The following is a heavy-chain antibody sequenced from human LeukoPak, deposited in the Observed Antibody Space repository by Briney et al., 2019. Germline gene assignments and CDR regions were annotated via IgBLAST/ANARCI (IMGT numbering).Heavy chain of an antibody. D-gene: IGHD6-13*01. CDR3: ARVIAAAGTLEGWFDP. Sequence: ASVKVSCKASGYTFTSYGISWVRQAPGQGLEWMGWISAYNGNTNYAQKLLGRVTMTTDTSMSTAYMELRSLRSDDTAVYYCARVIAAAGTLEGWFDPWGQGTLVTVSS. CDR2: ISAYNGNT. CDR1: GYTFTSYG. V-gene: IGHV1-18*01. J-gene: IGHJ5*02.